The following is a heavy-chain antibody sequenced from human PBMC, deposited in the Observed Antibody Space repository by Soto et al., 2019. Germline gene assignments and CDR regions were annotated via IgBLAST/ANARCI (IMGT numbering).Heavy chain of an antibody. CDR3: AKGKVTAAVWTNGMYV. Sequence: EVQLLESGGGLAQPGGSLRLSCAASGLTFSSYAMSWVRQGPGKGLECVSSISGSGDSTYYADSVKGRFTISRDNSKNTLWLQMNSLRAEDTAIYYCAKGKVTAAVWTNGMYVWGQGTTVTVSS. CDR2: ISGSGDST. J-gene: IGHJ6*02. CDR1: GLTFSSYA. D-gene: IGHD6-13*01. V-gene: IGHV3-23*01.